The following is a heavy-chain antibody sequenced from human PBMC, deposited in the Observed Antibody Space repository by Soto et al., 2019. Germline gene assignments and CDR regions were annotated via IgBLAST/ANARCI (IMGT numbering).Heavy chain of an antibody. J-gene: IGHJ4*02. D-gene: IGHD2-21*02. CDR2: IWYDGSKT. CDR3: VKDHCGGDCYSNPYFDY. CDR1: GFSFTTYG. V-gene: IGHV3-33*06. Sequence: QVQLVESGGGVVQPGGSLRLSCAASGFSFTTYGLHWVRQAPGKGLEWVAVIWYDGSKTYYADSVKGRFTISRDNSKNPLYRQMNSVRVEDTAMYYCVKDHCGGDCYSNPYFDYWGQGTLVTVSS.